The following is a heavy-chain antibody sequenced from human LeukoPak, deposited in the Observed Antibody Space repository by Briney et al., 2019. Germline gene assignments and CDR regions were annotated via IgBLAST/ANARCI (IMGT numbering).Heavy chain of an antibody. D-gene: IGHD3-10*01. V-gene: IGHV4-34*01. Sequence: PSETLSLTRAVYGGSFSGYYWSWIRQPPGKGLEWIGEINHSGSTNYNPSLKSRVTISVDTSKNQFSLKLSSVTAADTAVYYCARGGESNKDFDYWGQGTLVTVSS. J-gene: IGHJ4*02. CDR1: GGSFSGYY. CDR2: INHSGST. CDR3: ARGGESNKDFDY.